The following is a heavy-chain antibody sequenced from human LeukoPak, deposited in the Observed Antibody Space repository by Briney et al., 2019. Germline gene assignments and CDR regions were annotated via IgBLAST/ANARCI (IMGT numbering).Heavy chain of an antibody. J-gene: IGHJ3*02. CDR2: ISAYNGNT. V-gene: IGHV1-18*01. CDR1: GYTFTSYG. CDR3: ARVGPRGYCSRTSCYLDAFDI. D-gene: IGHD2-2*01. Sequence: ASVKVSCKASGYTFTSYGISWVRQAPGQGLEWMGWISAYNGNTNYAQKLQGRVTMTTDTSTSTAYMELRSLRSDDTAVYYCARVGPRGYCSRTSCYLDAFDIWGQGTMVTASS.